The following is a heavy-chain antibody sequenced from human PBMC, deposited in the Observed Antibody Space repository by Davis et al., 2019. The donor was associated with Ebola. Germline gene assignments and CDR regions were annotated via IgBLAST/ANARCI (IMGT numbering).Heavy chain of an antibody. CDR1: GFTFSTYW. Sequence: GESLKISCAASGFTFSTYWMHWVRQAPGKGLAWVSRITGDGSSTDYADSVKGRFTISRDNAKDTLYLQMNSLRAEDTAVYYCASSYGDYAFDIWGQGTMVTVSS. D-gene: IGHD4-17*01. V-gene: IGHV3-74*01. J-gene: IGHJ3*02. CDR2: ITGDGSST. CDR3: ASSYGDYAFDI.